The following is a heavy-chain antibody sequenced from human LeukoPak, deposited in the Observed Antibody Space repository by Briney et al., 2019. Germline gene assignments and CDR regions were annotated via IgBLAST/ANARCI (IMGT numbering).Heavy chain of an antibody. CDR1: GASFSSYA. J-gene: IGHJ6*03. Sequence: ASLKVSCKASGASFSSYAISWVRQAPGQGLEWMGRIIPIFGTPNYAQRFQGRVTITADIVSSTAYMEVNNLTPEDTAVYFCAKQGALRQDYYMDVWGNGTTVTVSS. V-gene: IGHV1-69*06. CDR2: IIPIFGTP. CDR3: AKQGALRQDYYMDV.